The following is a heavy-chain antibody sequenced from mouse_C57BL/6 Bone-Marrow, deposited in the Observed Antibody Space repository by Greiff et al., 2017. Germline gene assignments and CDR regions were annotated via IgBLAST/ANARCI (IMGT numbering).Heavy chain of an antibody. Sequence: QVQLQQSGAELVKPGASVKLSCKASGYTFTEYTIHWVKQRSGQGLEWIGWFYPGSGSIKYNEKFKDKATLTADKSSSTVYMELSRLTSEDSAIYVCARHEEGDYYGSSDDYWGQGTTLTVSS. J-gene: IGHJ2*01. CDR2: FYPGSGSI. CDR1: GYTFTEYT. V-gene: IGHV1-62-2*01. CDR3: ARHEEGDYYGSSDDY. D-gene: IGHD1-1*01.